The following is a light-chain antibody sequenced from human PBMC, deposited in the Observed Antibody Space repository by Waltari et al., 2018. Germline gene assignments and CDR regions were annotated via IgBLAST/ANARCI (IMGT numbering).Light chain of an antibody. CDR3: CSYTGSSSLV. CDR2: EVI. J-gene: IGLJ2*01. Sequence: QSALTQPASVSGSPGQSTTISCTGSTSDIGNYNLVSWYQQHPGEAPKLILYEVIKRPSGVSDRFSGSKSDNTASRTISGLQAEDEADYYCCSYTGSSSLVFGGGTKLTVL. V-gene: IGLV2-23*02. CDR1: TSDIGNYNL.